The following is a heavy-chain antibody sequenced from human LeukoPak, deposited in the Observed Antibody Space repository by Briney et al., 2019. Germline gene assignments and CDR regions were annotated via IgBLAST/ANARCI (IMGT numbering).Heavy chain of an antibody. Sequence: SETLSLTCTVSGGAFSTYYWSWIRQPPGKGLEWIGYISYSGSTKYHPSLKSRVTMSVDTSNQFFLKLSSVTAADTALYYCARGLRFLEWSHDAFDIWGQGTTVTVSS. CDR1: GGAFSTYY. V-gene: IGHV4-59*01. CDR3: ARGLRFLEWSHDAFDI. J-gene: IGHJ3*02. D-gene: IGHD3-3*01. CDR2: ISYSGST.